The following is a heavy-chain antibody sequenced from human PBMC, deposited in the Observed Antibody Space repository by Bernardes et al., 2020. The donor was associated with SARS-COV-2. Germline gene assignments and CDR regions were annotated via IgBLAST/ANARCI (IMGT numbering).Heavy chain of an antibody. CDR3: ARAGYSSGWYYYYGMDV. Sequence: SVKVSCKASGGTFSSYAISWVRQAPGQGLEWMGRIIPIFGTANYAQKFQGRVTITADESTSTAYMELSSLRSEDTAVYYCARAGYSSGWYYYYGMDVSGQGTTVTVSS. D-gene: IGHD6-19*01. V-gene: IGHV1-69*13. CDR2: IIPIFGTA. CDR1: GGTFSSYA. J-gene: IGHJ6*02.